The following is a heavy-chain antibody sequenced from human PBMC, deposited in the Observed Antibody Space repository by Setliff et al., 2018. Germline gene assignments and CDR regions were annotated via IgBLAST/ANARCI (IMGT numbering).Heavy chain of an antibody. V-gene: IGHV4-34*01. CDR2: INHSGIT. Sequence: SETLSLTCAVYGGSFSGYYWSWIRQPPGKGLEWIGEINHSGITNYNPSLKSRVSISVGKSKNQVSLKLNSVTAADTAVYYCGRDPHTPTVTTRGDYWGQGTLVTVSS. D-gene: IGHD4-17*01. CDR3: GRDPHTPTVTTRGDY. CDR1: GGSFSGYY. J-gene: IGHJ4*02.